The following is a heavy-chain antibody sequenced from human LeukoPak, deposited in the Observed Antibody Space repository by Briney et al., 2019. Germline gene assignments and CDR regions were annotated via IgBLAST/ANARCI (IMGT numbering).Heavy chain of an antibody. CDR1: GGSFSGYY. Sequence: PSETLSLTCAVYGGSFSGYYWSWIRQPPGKGLEWIGEINHSGSTNYNPSLKSRATISVDTSKNQFSLKLSSVTAADTAVYYCAAKVVVPAAIHFDYWGQGTLVTVSS. V-gene: IGHV4-34*01. CDR2: INHSGST. D-gene: IGHD2-2*01. J-gene: IGHJ4*02. CDR3: AAKVVVPAAIHFDY.